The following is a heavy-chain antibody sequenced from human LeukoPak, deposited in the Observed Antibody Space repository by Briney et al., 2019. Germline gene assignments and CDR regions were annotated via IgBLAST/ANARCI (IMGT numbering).Heavy chain of an antibody. D-gene: IGHD7-27*01. V-gene: IGHV3-21*01. CDR3: ARAWGWREADFDY. J-gene: IGHJ4*02. CDR2: ISSSSSYI. Sequence: GGSLRLSCAASGFTFSSYSMNWVRQAPGKGLEWVSSISSSSSYIYYADSVEGRFTISRDNAKNSLYLQMNSLRAEDTAVYYCARAWGWREADFDYWGQGTLVTVSS. CDR1: GFTFSSYS.